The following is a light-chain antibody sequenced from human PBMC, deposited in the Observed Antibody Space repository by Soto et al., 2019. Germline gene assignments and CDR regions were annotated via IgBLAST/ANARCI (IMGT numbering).Light chain of an antibody. Sequence: QSVLTQPPSVSAAPGQKVTISCSGSSSNIGNNYVSWYQQLPGTDPKLLIYDNNKRPSGIPDRFSGSKSGTSATLGITGLQTGDEADYYCGTWDSSLSAHAVFGGGTQLTVL. CDR2: DNN. J-gene: IGLJ7*01. CDR1: SSNIGNNY. V-gene: IGLV1-51*01. CDR3: GTWDSSLSAHAV.